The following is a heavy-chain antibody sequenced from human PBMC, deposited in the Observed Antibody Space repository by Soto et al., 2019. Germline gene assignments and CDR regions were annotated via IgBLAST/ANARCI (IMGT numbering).Heavy chain of an antibody. D-gene: IGHD5-18*01. CDR1: GGSISTYY. V-gene: IGHV4-59*01. CDR2: IYYSGST. Sequence: PSDTLSITCTVSGGSISTYYWSWIRQPPGKGLEWIGYIYYSGSTNYSPSLKSRVSISVDTSKNQFSLKLRSLTAADTAVYYCARVSHTANFVGAFDIWGQGTMVTVSS. J-gene: IGHJ3*02. CDR3: ARVSHTANFVGAFDI.